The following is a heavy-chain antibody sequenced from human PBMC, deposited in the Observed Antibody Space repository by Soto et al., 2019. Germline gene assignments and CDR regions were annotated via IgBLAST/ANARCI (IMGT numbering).Heavy chain of an antibody. D-gene: IGHD1-20*01. J-gene: IGHJ4*02. CDR3: ARDRGFITGTASGFDY. CDR2: IYYSGST. CDR1: GGSISSGGYY. V-gene: IGHV4-31*03. Sequence: PSETLSLTCTVSGGSISSGGYYWSWIRQHPGKGLEWIGYIYYSGSTYYNPSLKSRVTISVDTSKNQFSLKLSSVTAADTAVYYCARDRGFITGTASGFDYWGQGTLVTVSS.